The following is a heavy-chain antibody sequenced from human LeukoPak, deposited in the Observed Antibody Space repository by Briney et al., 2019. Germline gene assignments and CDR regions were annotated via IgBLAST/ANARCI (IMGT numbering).Heavy chain of an antibody. D-gene: IGHD4-17*01. V-gene: IGHV4-59*08. CDR3: ARRGYGVSFDY. CDR1: GGSISSYY. J-gene: IGHJ4*02. Sequence: SETLSLTCTVSGGSISSYYWSWIRQPPGKGLEWIGYIYYSGSTNYNPSLKSRVTISVDTSKNQFSLKLSSVTAADTAVYYCARRGYGVSFDYWGQGTLVTVSS. CDR2: IYYSGST.